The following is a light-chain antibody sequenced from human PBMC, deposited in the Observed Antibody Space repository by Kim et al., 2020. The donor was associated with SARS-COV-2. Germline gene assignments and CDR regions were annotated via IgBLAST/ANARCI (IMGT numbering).Light chain of an antibody. J-gene: IGLJ2*01. V-gene: IGLV2-14*03. CDR1: SRDVGSNNL. CDR3: TSDTSTSTLV. Sequence: GRSVTTSSPGTSRDVGSNNLASCYQQPPAEPPKLILYDINHPPSGVSNRFSGSKAGNRASLTILGLQAEDEADYYCTSDTSTSTLVFGGGTQLTVL. CDR2: DIN.